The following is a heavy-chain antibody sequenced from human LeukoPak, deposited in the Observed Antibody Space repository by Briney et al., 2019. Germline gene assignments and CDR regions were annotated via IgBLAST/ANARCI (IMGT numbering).Heavy chain of an antibody. CDR2: IIPILGIA. CDR1: GGTFSSYA. D-gene: IGHD3-10*01. Sequence: SVKVSCKASGGTFSSYAISWVRQAPGQGLEWMGRIIPILGIANYAQKFQGRVTMTRNTSISTAYMELSSLRSEDTAVYYCAREGPYGSGSYDYWGQGTLVTVSS. CDR3: AREGPYGSGSYDY. J-gene: IGHJ4*02. V-gene: IGHV1-69*04.